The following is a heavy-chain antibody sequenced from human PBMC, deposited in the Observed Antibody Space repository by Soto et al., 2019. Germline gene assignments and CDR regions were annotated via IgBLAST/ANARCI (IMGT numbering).Heavy chain of an antibody. CDR3: ARVDPRGVAVVRDY. V-gene: IGHV1-18*01. D-gene: IGHD3-10*01. CDR1: GNTFASHG. J-gene: IGHJ4*02. CDR2: ISGFNGQT. Sequence: GASVKVSCKASGNTFASHGFSWVRQAPGQGLEWMGWISGFNGQTNYALKFQGRVTLTTDTSTSTAYMELRNLRSDDTAVYFCARVDPRGVAVVRDYWGQGTLVTVS.